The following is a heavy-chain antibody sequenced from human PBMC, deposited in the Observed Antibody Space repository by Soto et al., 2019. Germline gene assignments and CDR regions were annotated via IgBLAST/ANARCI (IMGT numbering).Heavy chain of an antibody. CDR1: GGTFSSYA. J-gene: IGHJ4*02. Sequence: SVKVSCKASGGTFSSYAISWVRQAPGQGLEWMGGIIPIFGTANYAQKFQGRVTITADESTSTAYMELSSLRSEDTAVYYCARERYSGYDSGYFDYWGQGTLVTVSS. CDR3: ARERYSGYDSGYFDY. D-gene: IGHD5-12*01. CDR2: IIPIFGTA. V-gene: IGHV1-69*13.